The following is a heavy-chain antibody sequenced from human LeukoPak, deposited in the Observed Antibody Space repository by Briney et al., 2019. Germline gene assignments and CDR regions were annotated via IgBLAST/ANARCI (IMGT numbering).Heavy chain of an antibody. Sequence: SGGSLRLSCAASGFTFSSYSMNWVRQAPGKGLEWVSSISSSSSYIYYADSVKGRFTISRDNAKNSLYVQMNSLRAEDTAVYYCARDRNYYDSSGYFSELDYWGQGTLVTVSS. CDR1: GFTFSSYS. CDR2: ISSSSSYI. D-gene: IGHD3-22*01. V-gene: IGHV3-21*01. J-gene: IGHJ4*02. CDR3: ARDRNYYDSSGYFSELDY.